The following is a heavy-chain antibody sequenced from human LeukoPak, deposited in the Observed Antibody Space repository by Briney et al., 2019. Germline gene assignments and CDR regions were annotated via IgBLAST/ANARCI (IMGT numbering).Heavy chain of an antibody. CDR1: GFTFSSYA. J-gene: IGHJ4*02. V-gene: IGHV3-30*01. Sequence: GGSLRLSCAASGFTFSSYAMHWVRQAPGKGLEWVAVISYDGSNKYYADSVKGRFTISRDNSKNTLYLRMNSLRAEDTAVYYCARDLEQQLTYFDYWGQGTLVTVPS. CDR3: ARDLEQQLTYFDY. CDR2: ISYDGSNK. D-gene: IGHD6-13*01.